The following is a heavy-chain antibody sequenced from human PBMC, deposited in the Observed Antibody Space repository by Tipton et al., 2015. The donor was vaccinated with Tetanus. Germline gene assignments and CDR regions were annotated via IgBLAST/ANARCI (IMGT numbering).Heavy chain of an antibody. D-gene: IGHD2-15*01. V-gene: IGHV4-59*01. J-gene: IGHJ4*02. CDR3: ARGRYCSGGSCYSALFDY. Sequence: TLSLTCAVYGGSFSGYYWSRIRQPPGKGLEWIGYIYYSGSTNYNPSLKSRVTISVDTSKNQFSLKLSSVTAADTAVYYCARGRYCSGGSCYSALFDYWGQGTLVTVSS. CDR2: IYYSGST. CDR1: GGSFSGYY.